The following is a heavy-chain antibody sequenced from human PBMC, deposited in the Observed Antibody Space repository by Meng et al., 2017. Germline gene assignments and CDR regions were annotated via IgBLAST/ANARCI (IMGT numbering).Heavy chain of an antibody. J-gene: IGHJ4*02. Sequence: ASVKVSCKASGYTFTGYYMHWVRQAPGQGLEGMGWINPNSGGTNYAQKFQGRVTMTRDTSISTAYMELSRLRSDDAAVYCCARDEWGSGSYYNLDYWGQGTLVTVSS. CDR1: GYTFTGYY. V-gene: IGHV1-2*02. CDR3: ARDEWGSGSYYNLDY. D-gene: IGHD3-10*01. CDR2: INPNSGGT.